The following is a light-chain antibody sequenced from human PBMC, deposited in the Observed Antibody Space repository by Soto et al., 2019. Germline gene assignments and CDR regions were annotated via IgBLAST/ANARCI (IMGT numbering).Light chain of an antibody. CDR3: CSYAGSYTYVL. CDR2: DVS. CDR1: TSDVGGYNY. V-gene: IGLV2-11*01. Sequence: SVLTQPRSVTGAHVQSGTISCNGTTSDVGGYNYVSWYQQHPGKAPKLMIYDVSKRPSGVPDRLSGSKSGNTASLTISGLQAEDEADYYCCSYAGSYTYVLFGGGTKVTVL. J-gene: IGLJ2*01.